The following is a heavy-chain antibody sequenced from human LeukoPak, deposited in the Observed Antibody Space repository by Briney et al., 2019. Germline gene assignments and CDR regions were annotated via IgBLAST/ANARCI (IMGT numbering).Heavy chain of an antibody. CDR1: GYTFTGYY. D-gene: IGHD1-1*01. CDR3: ARDIVTTTGTTGPSGV. CDR2: INPNRGGT. V-gene: IGHV1-2*02. J-gene: IGHJ4*02. Sequence: ASVKVSCKASGYTFTGYYMHWVRQAPGQGLEWMGWINPNRGGTNYAQKFQGRVTMTRDTSISTAYMELSRLRSDDTAIYYCARDIVTTTGTTGPSGVWGQGTLVTVSS.